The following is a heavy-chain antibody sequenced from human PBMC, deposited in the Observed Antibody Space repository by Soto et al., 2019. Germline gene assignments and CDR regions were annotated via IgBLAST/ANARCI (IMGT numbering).Heavy chain of an antibody. V-gene: IGHV3-21*01. CDR2: ISSSSSYI. J-gene: IGHJ3*02. Sequence: GGSLRLSCAASGLTFSSYSMNWVRQAPGKGLEWVSSISSSSSYIYYADSVKGRFTISRDNAKNSLYLQMNSLRAEDTAVYYCARVVAELYAFDIWGQGTMVNVS. CDR3: ARVVAELYAFDI. D-gene: IGHD3-10*01. CDR1: GLTFSSYS.